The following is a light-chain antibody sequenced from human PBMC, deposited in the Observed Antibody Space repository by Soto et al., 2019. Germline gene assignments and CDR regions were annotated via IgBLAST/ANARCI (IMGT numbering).Light chain of an antibody. CDR3: QQYNNWPPLT. Sequence: DIQMTQSPSSLSASVGDRVTITCRASQGIGNDLGWYQQKPGKAPKRLIYAASSLQSGVPSRFSGSRSGTEFTLTISSLQPEDFATYYCQQYNNWPPLTFGGGTKVEIK. CDR1: QGIGND. CDR2: AAS. V-gene: IGKV1-17*01. J-gene: IGKJ4*01.